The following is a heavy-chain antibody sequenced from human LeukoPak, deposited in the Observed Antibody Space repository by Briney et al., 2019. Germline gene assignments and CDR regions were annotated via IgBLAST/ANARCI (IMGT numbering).Heavy chain of an antibody. CDR2: IYYSGSA. CDR3: ARERGWLHYYFDY. CDR1: GGSISSGDYY. Sequence: SETLSLTCTVSGGSISSGDYYWSWIRQPPGKGLEWIGYIYYSGSAYYNPSLKSRVTISVDTSKNQFSLKLSSVTAADTAVYYCARERGWLHYYFDYWGQGTLVTVSS. J-gene: IGHJ4*02. V-gene: IGHV4-30-4*01. D-gene: IGHD5-24*01.